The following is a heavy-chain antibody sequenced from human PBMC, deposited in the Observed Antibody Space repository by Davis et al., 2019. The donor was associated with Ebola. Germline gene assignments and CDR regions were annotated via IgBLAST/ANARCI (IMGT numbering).Heavy chain of an antibody. CDR3: VPGTWI. V-gene: IGHV3-48*03. CDR2: ISDSGSTT. Sequence: GGSLTLSCAASGFTFNKYEMNWVRQAPGKGLEWISYISDSGSTTYHTDSVKGRFTISRDNAKNSLYLQMNTLRVEDTAIYYCVPGTWIRGQGTLVTVSS. CDR1: GFTFNKYE. J-gene: IGHJ4*02. D-gene: IGHD5-18*01.